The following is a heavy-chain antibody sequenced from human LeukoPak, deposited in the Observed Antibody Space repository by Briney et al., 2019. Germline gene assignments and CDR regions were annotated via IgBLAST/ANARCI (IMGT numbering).Heavy chain of an antibody. CDR1: GGSFSGYY. J-gene: IGHJ4*02. V-gene: IGHV4-34*01. CDR3: ARLTLYYYDSSGYYAPFDY. Sequence: SETLSLTCAVYGGSFSGYYWSWIRQPPGKGLEWIGEINLSGSTNYNPSLKSRVTISVDTSKNQFSLKLSSVTAADTAVYYCARLTLYYYDSSGYYAPFDYWGQGTLVTVSS. CDR2: INLSGST. D-gene: IGHD3-22*01.